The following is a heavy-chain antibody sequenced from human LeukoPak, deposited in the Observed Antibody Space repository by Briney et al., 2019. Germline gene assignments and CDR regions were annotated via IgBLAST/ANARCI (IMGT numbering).Heavy chain of an antibody. J-gene: IGHJ4*02. CDR1: GFIFGKSW. V-gene: IGHV3-74*01. CDR2: TGGSST. CDR3: ARDDYNRL. D-gene: IGHD1-14*01. Sequence: GGSLRLSCAASGFIFGKSWMHWVRQAPGKGLIWVSRTGGSSTYSADSVKGRFSVSMDNAQTTLYLQMNSLRAEDTAVYYCARDDYNRLWGQGTLVTVSS.